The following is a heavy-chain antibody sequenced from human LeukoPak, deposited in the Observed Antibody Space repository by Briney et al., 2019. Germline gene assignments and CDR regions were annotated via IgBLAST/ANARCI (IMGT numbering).Heavy chain of an antibody. CDR3: AREGSSSWDF. D-gene: IGHD6-13*01. Sequence: SQTLSLTCTVSGGSISSGGYYWSWIRQHPGKGLEWIGYIYYSGSTYYNPSLKSRVTISVDTSKNQFSLKLSSVTAADTAVYYCAREGSSSWDFWGQGTLVTVSS. J-gene: IGHJ4*02. V-gene: IGHV4-31*03. CDR1: GGSISSGGYY. CDR2: IYYSGST.